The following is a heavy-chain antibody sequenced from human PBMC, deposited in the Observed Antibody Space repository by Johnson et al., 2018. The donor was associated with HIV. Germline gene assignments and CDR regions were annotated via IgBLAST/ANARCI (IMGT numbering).Heavy chain of an antibody. CDR1: GFTFSTYA. Sequence: QVQLVESGGGVVQPGRSLRLSCAASGFTFSTYAMHWVRQAPGKGLEWVALISYDGSNKYYADSVKGRLTISRDNSKNTRYLQMNTLRAEDTAVYYCARDQNIVGSNDGFDIWGQGTMVTVSS. V-gene: IGHV3-30*04. D-gene: IGHD1-26*01. J-gene: IGHJ3*02. CDR2: ISYDGSNK. CDR3: ARDQNIVGSNDGFDI.